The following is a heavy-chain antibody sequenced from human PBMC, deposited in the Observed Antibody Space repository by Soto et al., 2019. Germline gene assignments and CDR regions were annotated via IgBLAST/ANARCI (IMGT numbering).Heavy chain of an antibody. V-gene: IGHV3-21*01. CDR1: GFTLSSYS. Sequence: GESLRLSCAASGFTLSSYSMNWGRQAPWKGLEWVSSISSSSSYIYYADSVKGRFTISRDNAKNSLYLQMNSLRAEDTAVYYCARDSARIAYCGGDCYNDAFDIWGQGTMVTVSS. J-gene: IGHJ3*02. CDR3: ARDSARIAYCGGDCYNDAFDI. D-gene: IGHD2-21*02. CDR2: ISSSSSYI.